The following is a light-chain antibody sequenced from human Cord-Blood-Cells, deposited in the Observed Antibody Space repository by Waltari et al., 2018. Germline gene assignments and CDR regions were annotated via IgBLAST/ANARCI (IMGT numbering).Light chain of an antibody. J-gene: IGKJ3*01. CDR3: MQGIHLPPVT. V-gene: IGKV2-29*02. CDR1: QSLLHSDGKTY. Sequence: DLVMTQTPLSLSVTPGQPASISCTSSQSLLHSDGKTYSYWYLQKPGQSPQLLIYEVSSRFAGWPDRFSGSGSGTDFTLKISRVEAEDVGVYYCMQGIHLPPVTFGPGTKVDIK. CDR2: EVS.